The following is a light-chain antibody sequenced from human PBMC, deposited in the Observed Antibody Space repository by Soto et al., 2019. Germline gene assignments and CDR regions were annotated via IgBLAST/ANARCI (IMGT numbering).Light chain of an antibody. CDR1: SSDVGRYNY. Sequence: QSVLTQPASVSGSPGQSITISCTGTSSDVGRYNYVSWYQQYPGRAPKLLIYGNIHRPSGVPDRFSGSKSGTSASLVITGLQAEDEADYYCQSYDSNLSGSGVFGTGTKVTVL. J-gene: IGLJ1*01. CDR3: QSYDSNLSGSGV. V-gene: IGLV1-40*01. CDR2: GNI.